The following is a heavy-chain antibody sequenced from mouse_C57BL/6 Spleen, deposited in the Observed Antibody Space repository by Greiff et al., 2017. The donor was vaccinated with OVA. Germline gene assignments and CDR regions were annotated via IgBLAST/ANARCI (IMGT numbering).Heavy chain of an antibody. Sequence: VQVVESGAELVRPGASVTLSCKASGYTFTDYEMHWVKQTPVHGLEWIGAIDPETGGTAYNQKFKGKAILTADKSSSTAYMELRSLTSEDSAVYYCTRDTTVVAPFDYWGQGTTLTVSS. CDR2: IDPETGGT. V-gene: IGHV1-15*01. CDR3: TRDTTVVAPFDY. D-gene: IGHD1-1*01. J-gene: IGHJ2*01. CDR1: GYTFTDYE.